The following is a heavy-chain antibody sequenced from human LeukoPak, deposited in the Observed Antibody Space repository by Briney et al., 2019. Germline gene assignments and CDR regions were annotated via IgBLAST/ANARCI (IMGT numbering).Heavy chain of an antibody. CDR1: GVTFSSYA. V-gene: IGHV3-23*01. CDR2: ISGSGGST. J-gene: IGHJ4*02. CDR3: AKSPLSTIFGVVID. Sequence: VGSLRLSCAASGVTFSSYAMSWVRQAPGKGLEWVSGISGSGGSTYYADSVKGRFTISRDNSKNTLYLQMNSLRAEDTAVYYCAKSPLSTIFGVVIDWGQGTLVTVSS. D-gene: IGHD3-3*01.